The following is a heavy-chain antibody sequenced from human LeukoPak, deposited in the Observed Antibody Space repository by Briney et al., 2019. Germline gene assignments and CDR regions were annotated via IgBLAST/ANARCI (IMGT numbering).Heavy chain of an antibody. J-gene: IGHJ4*02. Sequence: KPSETLSLTCAVYGGSFSGYYWSWIRQPPGKGLEWIGEINHSGSTNYNPSLKSRVTISVDTSKDQFSLKLSSVTAADTAVYYCARATNDFWSGYYTRTRYYFEYWGQGTLVTVSS. D-gene: IGHD3-3*01. CDR3: ARATNDFWSGYYTRTRYYFEY. CDR1: GGSFSGYY. V-gene: IGHV4-34*01. CDR2: INHSGST.